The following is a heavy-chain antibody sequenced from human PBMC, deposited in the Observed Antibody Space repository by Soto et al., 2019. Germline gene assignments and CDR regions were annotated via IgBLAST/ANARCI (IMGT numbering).Heavy chain of an antibody. V-gene: IGHV4-31*11. CDR1: CDSISSGGYY. CDR3: SRGQWARGGYGMDV. CDR2: IYYSGST. D-gene: IGHD1-26*01. J-gene: IGHJ6*02. Sequence: PSETLSLTCAFSCDSISSGGYYWSCIRHHPGKGLEWIGYIYYSGSTYYNPSLKSRVTISVDTSKNQFSLKLSSVTAADTAVYYGSRGQWARGGYGMDVWGQGTMVTVSS.